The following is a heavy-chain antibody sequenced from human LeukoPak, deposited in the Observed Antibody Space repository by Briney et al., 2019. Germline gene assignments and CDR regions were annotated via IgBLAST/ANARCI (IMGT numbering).Heavy chain of an antibody. V-gene: IGHV4-4*07. D-gene: IGHD6-13*01. CDR1: GGSIRSYY. J-gene: IGHJ4*02. CDR3: ARVVAAASDAFDY. Sequence: SETLSLTCTVSGGSIRSYYWSWIRQPAGKGLEWIGRIYTGGNTNYNPSLKSRVTMSVDTSKNQFSLRLSSVTAADTAVYYCARVVAAASDAFDYWGQGTLVTVSS. CDR2: IYTGGNT.